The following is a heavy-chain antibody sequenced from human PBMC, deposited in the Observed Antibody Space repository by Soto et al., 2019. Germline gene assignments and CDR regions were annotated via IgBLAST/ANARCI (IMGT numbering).Heavy chain of an antibody. D-gene: IGHD6-19*01. J-gene: IGHJ4*02. CDR3: VKDLAIAVGGPFHDY. CDR2: IVVGSGNT. CDR1: GFTFTSSA. V-gene: IGHV1-58*01. Sequence: SVKVSCKASGFTFTSSAVQWVRQARGQRLEWTGWIVVGSGNTNYAQKFQERVTITRDMSTSTAYMELSSLRSEDTAVYYCVKDLAIAVGGPFHDYWGQGTLVTVSS.